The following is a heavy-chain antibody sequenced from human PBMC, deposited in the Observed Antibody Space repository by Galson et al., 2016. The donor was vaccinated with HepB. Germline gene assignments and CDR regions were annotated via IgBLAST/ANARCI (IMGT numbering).Heavy chain of an antibody. CDR2: TFYRSKWYY. D-gene: IGHD3-10*01. Sequence: CAISGDSVSSTSAGWSWVRQSPSRGLKWLGRTFYRSKWYYDYAISVRSRITINPDTSKNQFSLQLIPVTPEDTAVYYCARGGLVRGAHGGSFDSWGQGTLVTVSS. J-gene: IGHJ4*01. V-gene: IGHV6-1*01. CDR3: ARGGLVRGAHGGSFDS. CDR1: GDSVSSTSAG.